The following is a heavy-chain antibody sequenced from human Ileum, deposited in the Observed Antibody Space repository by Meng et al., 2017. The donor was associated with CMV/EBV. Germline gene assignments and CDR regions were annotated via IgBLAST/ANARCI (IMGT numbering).Heavy chain of an antibody. V-gene: IGHV3-30*10. Sequence: GESLKISCAASGRNFNRYGMHWVRQAPGKGLEWVATISHDGSKTYYRESVRGRFAILGDNSKNTLALQLNSLRAEDTAVYYCAAEYQLMNAPYYEYCGQGMLVVASS. CDR1: GRNFNRYG. D-gene: IGHD2-2*01. CDR3: AAEYQLMNAPYYEY. J-gene: IGHJ4*02. CDR2: ISHDGSKT.